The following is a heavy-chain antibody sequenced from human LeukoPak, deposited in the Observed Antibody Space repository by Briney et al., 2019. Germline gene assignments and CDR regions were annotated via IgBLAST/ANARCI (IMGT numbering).Heavy chain of an antibody. V-gene: IGHV4-30-4*01. CDR1: GGPISSGDYY. CDR3: TRDRGEYGDYEGRGHWFDP. Sequence: SQTLSLTCTVSGGPISSGDYYWSWIRQPPGKGLEWIGFIYYSGNTYYNPSLKRRVTISVDTSKNQFSLKLGSVTAADTAVYYCTRDRGEYGDYEGRGHWFDPWGQGTLVTVSP. D-gene: IGHD4-17*01. CDR2: IYYSGNT. J-gene: IGHJ5*02.